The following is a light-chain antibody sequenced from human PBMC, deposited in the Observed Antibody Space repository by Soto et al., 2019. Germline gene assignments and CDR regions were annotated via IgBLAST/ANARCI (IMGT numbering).Light chain of an antibody. CDR2: GAS. CDR1: QSVSND. CDR3: HQYNNWPLT. Sequence: EIVMTQSPATLSVSPGERATLSCRASQSVSNDLAWYQQKPGQAPRLLISGASTRATGIPARFSGSGSGTVFTLTISSLQTEDFAVYYCHQYNNWPLTFGGGTKVEI. J-gene: IGKJ4*01. V-gene: IGKV3-15*01.